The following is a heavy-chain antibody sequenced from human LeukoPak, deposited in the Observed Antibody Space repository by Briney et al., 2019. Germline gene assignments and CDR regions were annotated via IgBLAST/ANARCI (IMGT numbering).Heavy chain of an antibody. CDR2: ISNDGSPK. Sequence: GGFLRLSCAASGFTFSNDPMHWVRQAPGKGLDWVAVISNDGSPKYYADSVKGRFTISRDNSKNTLFLQMDSMTTEDSAVYFCARGESVAMGSIDYWGQGTLVTVSS. D-gene: IGHD2-2*01. CDR3: ARGESVAMGSIDY. J-gene: IGHJ4*02. CDR1: GFTFSNDP. V-gene: IGHV3-30*01.